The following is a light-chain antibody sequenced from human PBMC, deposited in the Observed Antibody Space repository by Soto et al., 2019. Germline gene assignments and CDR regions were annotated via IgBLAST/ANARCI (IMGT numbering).Light chain of an antibody. CDR3: QQYNNWPPP. V-gene: IGKV3-15*01. CDR2: GAS. Sequence: EIVMTQSPATLSVSPGERATLSCRASQSVSSNLAWYQQKPGQAPRLLIYGASTRATGIPARFSGSRSGTEFNLTISSLQPEDFAVYYCQQYNNWPPPFGQGTRVEIK. J-gene: IGKJ5*01. CDR1: QSVSSN.